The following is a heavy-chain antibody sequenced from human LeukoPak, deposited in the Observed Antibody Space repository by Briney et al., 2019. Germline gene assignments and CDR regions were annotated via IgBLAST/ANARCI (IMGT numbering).Heavy chain of an antibody. Sequence: SETLSLTCTVSGYSISSGYYWGRIRQPPGKGLEWIGSIYHSGSTYYNPSLKSRVTISVDTSKNQFSLKLNSVTAADTAMYYCAKSGGYGLIDYWGQGTRVTVSS. CDR1: GYSISSGYY. CDR2: IYHSGST. D-gene: IGHD1-26*01. J-gene: IGHJ4*02. V-gene: IGHV4-38-2*02. CDR3: AKSGGYGLIDY.